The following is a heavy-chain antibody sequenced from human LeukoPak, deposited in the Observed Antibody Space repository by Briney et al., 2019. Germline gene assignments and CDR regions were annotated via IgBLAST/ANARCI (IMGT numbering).Heavy chain of an antibody. D-gene: IGHD3-9*01. V-gene: IGHV1-69*05. J-gene: IGHJ4*02. Sequence: SVKVSCKASGGTFSSYAISWVRQAPGQGLEWMGRIIPIFGAANYAQKFQGRVTITTDESTSTAYMELSSLRSEDTAVYYCARSKRFDWLPYFDCWGQGTLVTVSS. CDR3: ARSKRFDWLPYFDC. CDR1: GGTFSSYA. CDR2: IIPIFGAA.